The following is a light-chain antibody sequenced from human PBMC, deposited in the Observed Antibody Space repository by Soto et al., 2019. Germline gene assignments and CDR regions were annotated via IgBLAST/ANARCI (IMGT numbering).Light chain of an antibody. CDR3: QKYNSAPRA. V-gene: IGKV1-27*01. CDR2: AAS. J-gene: IGKJ1*01. Sequence: IQMTQSPSSLSASVGDRVTISCRASQGFSNYLAWYQQKPGKVPKLLIYAASTLQSGVPSRFSGSGSGTDFTLTISSLQPEDVATYYCQKYNSAPRAFGQGTKVEIK. CDR1: QGFSNY.